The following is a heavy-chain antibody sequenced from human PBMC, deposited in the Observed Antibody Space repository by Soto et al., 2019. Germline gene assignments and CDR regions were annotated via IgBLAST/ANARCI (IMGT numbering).Heavy chain of an antibody. D-gene: IGHD3-22*01. V-gene: IGHV5-10-1*01. J-gene: IGHJ6*02. CDR3: ARSYYYNSSGYYYDGYYYYGMDV. CDR2: IDPSDSYT. Sequence: GESLKISCKGSGYSFTSYWISWVRQMPGKGLEWMGRIDPSDSYTNYSPSFQGHVTISADKSISTAYLQWSSLKASDTAMYYCARSYYYNSSGYYYDGYYYYGMDVWGQGTTVTVSS. CDR1: GYSFTSYW.